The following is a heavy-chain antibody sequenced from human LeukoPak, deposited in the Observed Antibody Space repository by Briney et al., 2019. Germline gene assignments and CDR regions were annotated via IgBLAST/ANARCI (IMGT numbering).Heavy chain of an antibody. V-gene: IGHV1-18*04. D-gene: IGHD4-11*01. CDR3: ARDSDYSGNGNGDWFDP. CDR1: GFRFTSFG. Sequence: ASVNVSCKASGFRFTSFGVSWVRQAPGQGLEWMGWISTYIGVTHYAEKFEDRVTMTIDTSTTTAYMGLRSLRYDDTAVYYCARDSDYSGNGNGDWFDPWGQGTVVTVSS. CDR2: ISTYIGVT. J-gene: IGHJ5*02.